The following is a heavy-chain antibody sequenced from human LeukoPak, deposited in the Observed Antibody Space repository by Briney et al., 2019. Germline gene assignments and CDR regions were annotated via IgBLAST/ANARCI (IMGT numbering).Heavy chain of an antibody. CDR3: ARYPSDQYYFDY. J-gene: IGHJ4*02. V-gene: IGHV3-53*01. Sequence: HPGGSLRLSCAASGFTVSSNYMSWVRQAPGKGLECVSVIYSGGSTYYADSMKGRFTISRDNSKNTLYPQMNSLRAEDRAVYYCARYPSDQYYFDYWRQGTLVTVSS. CDR1: GFTVSSNY. CDR2: IYSGGST.